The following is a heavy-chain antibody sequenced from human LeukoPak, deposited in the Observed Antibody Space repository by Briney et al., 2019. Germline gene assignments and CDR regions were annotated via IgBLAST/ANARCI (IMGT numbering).Heavy chain of an antibody. CDR2: IYYSGST. D-gene: IGHD6-6*01. CDR3: ARDTHYSSSSGYYYYYMNV. J-gene: IGHJ6*03. CDR1: GGSISSNSYY. V-gene: IGHV4-39*07. Sequence: SETLSLTCNVSGGSISSNSYYWGWIRQPPGKGLEWIGSIYYSGSTYYNPSLKSRVTISIDTSKNQFSLRLSSVTAADTAVYYCARDTHYSSSSGYYYYYMNVWGKGTTVTVSS.